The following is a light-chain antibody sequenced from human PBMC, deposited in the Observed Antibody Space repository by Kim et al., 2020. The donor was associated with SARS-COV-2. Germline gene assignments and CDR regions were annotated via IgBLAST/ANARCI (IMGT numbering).Light chain of an antibody. J-gene: IGKJ2*01. V-gene: IGKV3-11*01. CDR3: QQRSNWPPYT. CDR2: DAS. CDR1: QSVSSF. Sequence: ERPTLTFMSSQSVSSFLAWYQQKPGQAPRLLIYDASNRATGIPARFSGSGSGTDFTLTISSLEPEDFAVYYCQQRSNWPPYTFGQGTKLEI.